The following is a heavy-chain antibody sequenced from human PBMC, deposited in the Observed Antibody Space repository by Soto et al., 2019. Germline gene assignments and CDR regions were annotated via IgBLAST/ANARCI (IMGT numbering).Heavy chain of an antibody. CDR1: GFAFSTYS. CDR2: ISSSRTYI. Sequence: PGGSLRLSCAASGFAFSTYSMNWVRQAPGKGLEWVSSISSSRTYIYYADSVKGRFTISRDNAQNSLYLQMTSLTAEDTAVYFCARYSGSSWQYDGSYYYYPMDVWGQGTTVTVSS. CDR3: ARYSGSSWQYDGSYYYYPMDV. J-gene: IGHJ6*02. V-gene: IGHV3-21*01. D-gene: IGHD6-13*01.